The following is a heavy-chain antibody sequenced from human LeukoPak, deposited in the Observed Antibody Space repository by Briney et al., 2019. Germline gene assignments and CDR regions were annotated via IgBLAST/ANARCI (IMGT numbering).Heavy chain of an antibody. Sequence: SETLSLTCTVSGDSISSYYWSWIRQPPGKGLEWIGYVYYSGSTNYNPSLKSRVTISVDTSKNQFSLKLSSVTAADTAVYYCARVSVSYWYFDLWGRGTLVTVSS. J-gene: IGHJ2*01. CDR2: VYYSGST. V-gene: IGHV4-59*01. D-gene: IGHD2/OR15-2a*01. CDR1: GDSISSYY. CDR3: ARVSVSYWYFDL.